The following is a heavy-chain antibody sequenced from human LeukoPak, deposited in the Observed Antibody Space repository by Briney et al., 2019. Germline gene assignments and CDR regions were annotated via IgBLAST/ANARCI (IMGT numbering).Heavy chain of an antibody. V-gene: IGHV3-21*01. D-gene: IGHD2-15*01. CDR2: ISSSSSYI. CDR1: GSTFSSYS. Sequence: PGGSLRLSCAASGSTFSSYSMNWVRQAPGKGLEWVSSISSSSSYIYYADSVKGRFTISRDNAKNSLYLQMNSLRAEDTAVYYCARVVEYCSGGSCYGWFDPWGQGTLVTVSS. CDR3: ARVVEYCSGGSCYGWFDP. J-gene: IGHJ5*02.